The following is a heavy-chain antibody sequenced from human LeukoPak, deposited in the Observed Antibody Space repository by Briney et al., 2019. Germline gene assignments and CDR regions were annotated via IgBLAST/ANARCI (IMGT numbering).Heavy chain of an antibody. CDR1: GFTVSSNS. V-gene: IGHV3-53*01. CDR3: ARRAGAYSHPYDY. CDR2: IYSDNT. J-gene: IGHJ4*02. D-gene: IGHD4/OR15-4a*01. Sequence: QPGGSLRLSCTVSGFTVSSNSMSWVRQAPGKGLEWVSFIYSDNTHYSDSVKGRFTISRDNSKNTLYIQMNSLRAEDTAVYYCARRAGAYSHPYDYWGQGTLVTVSS.